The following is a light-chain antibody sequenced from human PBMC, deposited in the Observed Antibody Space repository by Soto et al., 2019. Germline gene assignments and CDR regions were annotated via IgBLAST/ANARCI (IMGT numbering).Light chain of an antibody. J-gene: IGKJ2*01. CDR2: VAS. V-gene: IGKV3-20*01. Sequence: EIVLTQSPGTLSLSPGERATLSCRASQSVSSSYLAWYQQKPGQAPRLLIYVASSRAAGIPDRFSGSGSGTDFTLTISRLEPEDFAVYSCQQYGSSPPYNFGQGTKLEIK. CDR1: QSVSSSY. CDR3: QQYGSSPPYN.